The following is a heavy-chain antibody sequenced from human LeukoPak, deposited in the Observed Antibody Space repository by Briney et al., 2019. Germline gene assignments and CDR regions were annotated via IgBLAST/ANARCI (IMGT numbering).Heavy chain of an antibody. V-gene: IGHV3-30*02. J-gene: IGHJ6*03. CDR1: GFTFSSYG. CDR2: LPYDGSYT. CDR3: ARDPYNGSYGDDYYYYMDV. D-gene: IGHD1-26*01. Sequence: GGSLRLSCAASGFTFSSYGMHWVRQTPGKGLEWVTFLPYDGSYTSYADSVKGRFSISRDNAKNSLYLQMNSLRAEDTAVYYCARDPYNGSYGDDYYYYMDVWGKGTTVTISS.